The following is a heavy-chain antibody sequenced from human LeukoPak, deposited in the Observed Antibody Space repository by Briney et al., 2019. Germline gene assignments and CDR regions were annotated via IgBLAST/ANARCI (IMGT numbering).Heavy chain of an antibody. Sequence: SETLSLTCTVSGGSISSYYWSWIRQPPGKGLEWIGYIYYSGSTNYNPSLKSRVTISLDTSKHQFSLKLRSVTAADTAVYYCARRLRYSSSWYWYFDLWGRGTLVTVSS. CDR3: ARRLRYSSSWYWYFDL. V-gene: IGHV4-59*08. J-gene: IGHJ2*01. CDR1: GGSISSYY. D-gene: IGHD6-13*01. CDR2: IYYSGST.